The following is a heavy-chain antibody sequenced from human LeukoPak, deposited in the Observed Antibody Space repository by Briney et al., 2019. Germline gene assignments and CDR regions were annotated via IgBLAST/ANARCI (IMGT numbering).Heavy chain of an antibody. V-gene: IGHV4-4*07. J-gene: IGHJ4*02. CDR1: GDSISRYY. Sequence: PSQTLSLTCSVSGDSISRYYWSWVRQPAGEGLEWIGRAYTSGSTHNNPSLKSRVTMSLDPSKNQFSLKLSSVTAADTAVYYCARAGLGYSYGFDYWGQGTLVTVSS. D-gene: IGHD5-18*01. CDR3: ARAGLGYSYGFDY. CDR2: AYTSGST.